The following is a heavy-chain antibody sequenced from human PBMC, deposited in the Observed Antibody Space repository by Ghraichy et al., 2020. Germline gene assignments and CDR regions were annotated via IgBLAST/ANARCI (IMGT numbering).Heavy chain of an antibody. D-gene: IGHD3-22*01. CDR3: ARDPYYDSSGYWYFDL. Sequence: SETLSLTCTVSGGSISSYYWSWIRQPAGKGLEWIGRIYTSGSTNYNPSLKSRVTMSVDTSKNQFSLKLSSVTAADTAVYYCARDPYYDSSGYWYFDLWGRGTLVTVSS. CDR1: GGSISSYY. V-gene: IGHV4-4*07. J-gene: IGHJ2*01. CDR2: IYTSGST.